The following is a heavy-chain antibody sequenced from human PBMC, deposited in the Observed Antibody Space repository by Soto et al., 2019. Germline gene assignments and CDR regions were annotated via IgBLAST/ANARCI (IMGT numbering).Heavy chain of an antibody. V-gene: IGHV3-74*01. CDR1: GFTFSSYW. CDR2: INSDGSST. D-gene: IGHD6-13*01. CDR3: ARARAIAAAGISWFDP. J-gene: IGHJ5*02. Sequence: EVQLVESGGGLVQPGGSLRLSCVASGFTFSSYWMHWVRQAPGKGLVWVSRINSDGSSTSYADSVKGRFTISRDNAKNTLYLQMNSLRAEDTAVYYCARARAIAAAGISWFDPWGQGTLVTVSS.